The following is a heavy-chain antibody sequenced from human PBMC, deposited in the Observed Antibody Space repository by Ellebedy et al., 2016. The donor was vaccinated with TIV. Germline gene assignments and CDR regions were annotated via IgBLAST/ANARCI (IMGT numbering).Heavy chain of an antibody. CDR3: AKSANDYTVGAFHI. V-gene: IGHV3-23*01. J-gene: IGHJ3*02. CDR2: ISGSADRI. Sequence: GESMKISCAASGFTVSSYAMSWVRQEPGKGLEWVSTISGSADRIYYADSVKGRFTISRDSSGNTLYLQMNSLKAEDAAAYYCAKSANDYTVGAFHIWGQGTMVTVSS. CDR1: GFTVSSYA. D-gene: IGHD4-11*01.